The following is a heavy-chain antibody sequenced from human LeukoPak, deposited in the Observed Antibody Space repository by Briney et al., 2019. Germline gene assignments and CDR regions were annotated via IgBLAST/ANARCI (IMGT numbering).Heavy chain of an antibody. J-gene: IGHJ6*03. CDR1: GGSFSGYY. Sequence: SETLSLTCAVYGGSFSGYYWSWIRQPPGKGLEWIGEINHSGSTNYNPSLKSRVTISVDTSKNQFSLKLSSVTAADTAVYYCARGKNYYYYYYMDVWGKGTTVTVSS. V-gene: IGHV4-34*01. CDR3: ARGKNYYYYYYMDV. CDR2: INHSGST.